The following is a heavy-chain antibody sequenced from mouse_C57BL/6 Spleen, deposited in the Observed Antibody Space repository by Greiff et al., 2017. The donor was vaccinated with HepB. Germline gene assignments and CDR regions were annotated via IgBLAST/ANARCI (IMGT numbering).Heavy chain of an antibody. CDR3: TSIYDGYYYYYAMDY. J-gene: IGHJ4*01. CDR2: ISSGGDYI. CDR1: GFTFSSYA. Sequence: EVKLMESGEGLVRPGGSLKLSCAASGFTFSSYAMSWVRQTPEKRLEWVAYISSGGDYIYYADTVKGRFTISRDNARNTLYLQMSSLKSEDTAMYYCTSIYDGYYYYYAMDYWGQGTSVTVSS. D-gene: IGHD2-3*01. V-gene: IGHV5-9-1*02.